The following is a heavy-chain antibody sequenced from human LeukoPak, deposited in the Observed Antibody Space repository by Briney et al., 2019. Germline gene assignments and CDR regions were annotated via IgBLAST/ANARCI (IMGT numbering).Heavy chain of an antibody. D-gene: IGHD3-3*01. CDR3: ARGREIFPDAFDI. V-gene: IGHV3-21*01. CDR2: TSSSSSYI. Sequence: GGSLRLSCAASGFTFSSYSMNWVRQAPGKGLEWVSSTSSSSSYIYYADSVKGRFTISRDNAKNSLYLQMNSLRAEDTAVYYCARGREIFPDAFDIWGQGTMVTVSS. CDR1: GFTFSSYS. J-gene: IGHJ3*02.